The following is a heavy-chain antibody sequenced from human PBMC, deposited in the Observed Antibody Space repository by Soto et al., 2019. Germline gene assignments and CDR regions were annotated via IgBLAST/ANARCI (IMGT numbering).Heavy chain of an antibody. Sequence: QVQLQESGPGRVKPSETLSLTCTVSGGSISSYYWSWIRQTPGKGLELMGYIYYSGSTNYNPSLMSRVTISLDTSKNQFSLKLRSVTTADTAVYYCARMIGSGPFDYWGQGTLVTVSS. V-gene: IGHV4-59*08. CDR2: IYYSGST. D-gene: IGHD3-10*01. CDR1: GGSISSYY. CDR3: ARMIGSGPFDY. J-gene: IGHJ4*02.